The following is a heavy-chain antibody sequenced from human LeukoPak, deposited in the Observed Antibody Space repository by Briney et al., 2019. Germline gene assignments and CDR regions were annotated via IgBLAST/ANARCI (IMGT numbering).Heavy chain of an antibody. CDR1: GGSISSSTYH. CDR2: ISGSGGST. D-gene: IGHD2-2*01. CDR3: ANSYSYIVVVPAGPDFQH. J-gene: IGHJ1*01. Sequence: ETLSLTCSVSGGSISSSTYHWGWIRQPPGKGLEWVSAISGSGGSTYYADSVKGRFTISRDNSKNTLYLQMNSLRAEDTAVYYCANSYSYIVVVPAGPDFQHWGQGTLVTVSS. V-gene: IGHV3-23*01.